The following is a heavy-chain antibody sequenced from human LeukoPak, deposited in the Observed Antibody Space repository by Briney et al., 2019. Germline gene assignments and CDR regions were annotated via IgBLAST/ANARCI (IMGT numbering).Heavy chain of an antibody. Sequence: PSETLSLTCTVSGGSISSYYWSWIRQPPGKGLEWIGYIYYSGSTHYNPSLRSRVTISVDTSKNQFSLKLSSVTAADTAVYFCARSVVPAAIYDWYFDLWGRGTLVAVSS. CDR3: ARSVVPAAIYDWYFDL. CDR1: GGSISSYY. V-gene: IGHV4-59*12. D-gene: IGHD2-2*01. CDR2: IYYSGST. J-gene: IGHJ2*01.